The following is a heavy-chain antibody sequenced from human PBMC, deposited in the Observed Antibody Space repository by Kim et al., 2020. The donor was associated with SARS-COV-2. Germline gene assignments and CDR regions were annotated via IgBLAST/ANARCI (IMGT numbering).Heavy chain of an antibody. CDR2: INDSSVRT. J-gene: IGHJ4*02. CDR3: EASDY. V-gene: IGHV3-23*01. Sequence: INDSSVRTHHADSVKGQFTIYKDNAKSTLFLQMDSLRAEDTAVYYCEASDYWGQGSLVTVSS.